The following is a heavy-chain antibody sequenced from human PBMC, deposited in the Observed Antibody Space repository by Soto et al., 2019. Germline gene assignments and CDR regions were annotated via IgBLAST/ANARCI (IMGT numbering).Heavy chain of an antibody. CDR2: IYYSGST. CDR3: ASYPIYPYYYFDY. Sequence: QVQLQESGPGLVKPSQTLSLTCTVSGGSISSGDYYWSWIRQPPGKGLEWIGYIYYSGSTYYNPSLKSRVTISVVTSKNQFSLQLSSVTAADTAVYYCASYPIYPYYYFDYWGQGTLVTVSS. J-gene: IGHJ4*02. CDR1: GGSISSGDYY. V-gene: IGHV4-30-4*01. D-gene: IGHD2-21*01.